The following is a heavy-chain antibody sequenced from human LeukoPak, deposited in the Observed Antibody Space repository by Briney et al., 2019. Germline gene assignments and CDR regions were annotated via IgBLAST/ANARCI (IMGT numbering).Heavy chain of an antibody. Sequence: PGGSLRLSCAASGFSFITHSMNWVRQPPGKGLEWISYISSSSSSIYYADSVKGRFTISRDNAKNLLYLQMNSLRDEDTAVYYCARPRYCSGGSCYLSDWGQGTLVTVS. V-gene: IGHV3-48*02. D-gene: IGHD2-15*01. CDR2: ISSSSSSI. J-gene: IGHJ4*02. CDR3: ARPRYCSGGSCYLSD. CDR1: GFSFITHS.